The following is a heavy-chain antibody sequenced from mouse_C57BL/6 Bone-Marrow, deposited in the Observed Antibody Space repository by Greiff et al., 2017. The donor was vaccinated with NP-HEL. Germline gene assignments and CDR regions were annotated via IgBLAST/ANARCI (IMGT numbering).Heavy chain of an antibody. V-gene: IGHV5-12*01. Sequence: EVKLVESGGGLVQPGGSLKLSCAASGFTFSDYYMYWVRQTPEKRLEWVAYISNGGGSTYYPDTVKGRFTISRDNAKNTLYLQMSRLKSEDTAMYYCASPQGYAMDYWGQGTSVTVSS. J-gene: IGHJ4*01. D-gene: IGHD3-2*02. CDR3: ASPQGYAMDY. CDR1: GFTFSDYY. CDR2: ISNGGGST.